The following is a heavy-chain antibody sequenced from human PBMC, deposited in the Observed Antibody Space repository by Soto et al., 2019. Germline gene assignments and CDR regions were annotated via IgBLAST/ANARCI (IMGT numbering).Heavy chain of an antibody. V-gene: IGHV3-53*01. CDR1: GLTVSHNY. CDR3: VRHCSSGENHSTDA. D-gene: IGHD3-16*01. J-gene: IGHJ6*02. CDR2: LYTEGTT. Sequence: PWWSLRLSCVASGLTVSHNYMAWVRQAPEMGLEWVSILYTEGTTYYADSVKGRFTISRDSSKNTLFLQMDSLRAEDTAVYYGVRHCSSGENHSTDACGQGTTVRVS.